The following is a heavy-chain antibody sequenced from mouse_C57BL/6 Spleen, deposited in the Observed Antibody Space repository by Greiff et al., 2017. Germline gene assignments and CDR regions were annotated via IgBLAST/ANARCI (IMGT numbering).Heavy chain of an antibody. D-gene: IGHD2-4*01. CDR2: ISDGGSYT. Sequence: EVQGVESGGGLVKPGGSLKLSCAASGFTFSSYAMSWVRQTPDKRLEWVATISDGGSYTYYPDNVKGRFTISRDNAKNNLYLQMSHLKSEDTAMYYCARDHPHDYDWDWYFDVWGTGTTVTGSS. CDR3: ARDHPHDYDWDWYFDV. V-gene: IGHV5-4*01. J-gene: IGHJ1*03. CDR1: GFTFSSYA.